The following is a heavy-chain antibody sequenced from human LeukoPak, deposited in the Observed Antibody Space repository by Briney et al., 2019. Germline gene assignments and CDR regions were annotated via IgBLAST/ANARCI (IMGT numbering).Heavy chain of an antibody. CDR2: INPNSGGT. D-gene: IGHD1-26*01. CDR3: ARNSPGIVGATDFDY. Sequence: ASVKVSCKASGYTFTGYYMHWVRQAPGQGLEWMGWINPNSGGTNYAQKFQGRVTMTRDTSISTAYMELSRLRSDDTAVYYCARNSPGIVGATDFDYWGRGTLVTVSS. CDR1: GYTFTGYY. V-gene: IGHV1-2*02. J-gene: IGHJ4*02.